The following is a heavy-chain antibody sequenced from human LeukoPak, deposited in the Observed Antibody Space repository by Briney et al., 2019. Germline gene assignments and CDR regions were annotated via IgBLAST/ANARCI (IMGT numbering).Heavy chain of an antibody. CDR1: GFSFSSYV. CDR2: ISYDGNDN. CDR3: VRDLGATFSYAMDV. Sequence: GRSLRLSCAASGFSFSSYVMHWVRQAPGKGVEWVTLISYDGNDNDYGDSVKGRFTSSRDNSKNTLFLHMTSLRPEDTAVYYCVRDLGATFSYAMDVWGQGTAVIVSS. J-gene: IGHJ6*02. V-gene: IGHV3-30*04. D-gene: IGHD1-26*01.